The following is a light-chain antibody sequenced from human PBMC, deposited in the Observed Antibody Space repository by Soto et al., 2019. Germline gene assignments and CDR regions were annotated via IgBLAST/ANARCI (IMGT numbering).Light chain of an antibody. V-gene: IGKV3-11*01. CDR3: HQRSNWPLT. CDR2: DTS. Sequence: EIVMTQSPATLSVSPGERATLSCRASQSVYNNLDWYQQKPGQAPRLLIYDTSNRATGIPDRFSGSGSGTDFNLTISSLEPEDFAVYYCHQRSNWPLTFGGGTKVDIK. J-gene: IGKJ4*01. CDR1: QSVYNN.